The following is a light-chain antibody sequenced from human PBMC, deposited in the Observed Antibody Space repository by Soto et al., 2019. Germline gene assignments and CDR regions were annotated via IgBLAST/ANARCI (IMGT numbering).Light chain of an antibody. CDR1: QGIAPY. CDR2: ATS. Sequence: DVQMTQSPSSLSAFVGDRVTITCRASQGIAPYLAWFPQKPGKVPKLLIYATSTLQSGVPSRFSGSGSGTDFTLTINSLQPEDVGTYYCQKYNSAPLTCGGGTKVEIK. J-gene: IGKJ4*01. CDR3: QKYNSAPLT. V-gene: IGKV1-27*01.